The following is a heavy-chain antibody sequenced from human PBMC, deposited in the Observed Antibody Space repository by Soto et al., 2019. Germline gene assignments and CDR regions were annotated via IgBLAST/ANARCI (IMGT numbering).Heavy chain of an antibody. J-gene: IGHJ4*02. CDR2: ISGNGGTT. CDR3: GKGQACTQRGLDY. D-gene: IGHD1-1*01. CDR1: GVTFTNYA. V-gene: IGHV3-23*01. Sequence: EVQLLESGGGLIQPGGSLRLSCAASGVTFTNYAMSWVRQAPGKGLEWIAAISGNGGTTYFAASMEGRFSVSTDNSQHSVSGQMYPRRTQDTARYHCGKGQACTQRGLDYGGRATLLTLSS.